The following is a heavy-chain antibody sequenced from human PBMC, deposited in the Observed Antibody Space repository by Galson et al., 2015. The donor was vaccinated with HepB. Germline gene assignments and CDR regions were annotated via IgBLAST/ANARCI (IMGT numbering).Heavy chain of an antibody. CDR3: ARPSCSGGSCYSESDASDI. V-gene: IGHV5-51*01. Sequence: QSGAEVKKPGESLKISCKGSGYSFTSYWIGWARQMPGKGLEWMGFIYPGDSDTRYSPSFQGQVTISADKSISTAYLQWSSPKASDTAMYYCARPSCSGGSCYSESDASDIWGQGTMVTVS. CDR1: GYSFTSYW. J-gene: IGHJ3*02. D-gene: IGHD2-15*01. CDR2: IYPGDSDT.